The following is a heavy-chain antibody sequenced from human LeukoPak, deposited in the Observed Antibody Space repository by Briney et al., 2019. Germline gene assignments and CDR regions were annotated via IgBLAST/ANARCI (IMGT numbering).Heavy chain of an antibody. V-gene: IGHV1-18*01. J-gene: IGHJ4*02. Sequence: ASVKVSYKASGYTFTSYGISWVRQAPGQELEWMEWISAYNGNKNYAQKLQGRVNMTTDTSTSTAYMELRSLRSDDTAVYYCARGTEARYFDWLFGYWGQGTLVTVSS. D-gene: IGHD3-9*01. CDR1: GYTFTSYG. CDR2: ISAYNGNK. CDR3: ARGTEARYFDWLFGY.